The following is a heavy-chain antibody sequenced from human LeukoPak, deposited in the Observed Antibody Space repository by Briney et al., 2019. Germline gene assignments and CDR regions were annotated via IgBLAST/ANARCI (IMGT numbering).Heavy chain of an antibody. Sequence: GSLRLSCAASGFTFSDYYMSWIRQAPGKGLEWVSYISSSGSTIYYADSVKGRFTISRDNAKNSLYLQMNSLRTEDTALYYCAKGGDSSSWYLPYYYYYMDVWGKGTTVTVSS. CDR3: AKGGDSSSWYLPYYYYYMDV. D-gene: IGHD6-13*01. CDR2: ISSSGSTI. CDR1: GFTFSDYY. J-gene: IGHJ6*03. V-gene: IGHV3-11*01.